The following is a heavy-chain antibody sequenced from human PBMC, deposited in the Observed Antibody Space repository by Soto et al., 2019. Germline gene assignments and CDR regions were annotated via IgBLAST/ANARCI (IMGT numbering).Heavy chain of an antibody. V-gene: IGHV3-66*01. Sequence: PGGSLRLSCAVSGFIVSGNYMNWVRQAPGKGLEWVSVINSGGSTYYGDSVKGRFTISRDNSNNTLYLQMNSLRAEDTAVYYCAGAVAMAVTFDYWGQGTLVTVS. D-gene: IGHD6-19*01. CDR1: GFIVSGNY. CDR3: AGAVAMAVTFDY. CDR2: INSGGST. J-gene: IGHJ4*02.